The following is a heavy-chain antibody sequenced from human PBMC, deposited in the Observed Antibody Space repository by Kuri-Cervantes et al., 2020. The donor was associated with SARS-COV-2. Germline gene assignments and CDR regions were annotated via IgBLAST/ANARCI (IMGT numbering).Heavy chain of an antibody. CDR2: ISRDGGNS. V-gene: IGHV3-43D*03. J-gene: IGHJ4*02. Sequence: GESLKISCATSGFTFDDYAMHWVRQAPGKGLEWVRLISRDGGNSYYADSVKGRFTISRDNGKNSLYLQMNSLRPEDTALYYCVKGKNGWYGVDYWGQGTQVTVSS. CDR1: GFTFDDYA. CDR3: VKGKNGWYGVDY. D-gene: IGHD6-19*01.